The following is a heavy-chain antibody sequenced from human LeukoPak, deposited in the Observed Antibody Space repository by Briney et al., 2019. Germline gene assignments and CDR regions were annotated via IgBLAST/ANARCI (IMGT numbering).Heavy chain of an antibody. Sequence: PSETLSLTCALYGRSFSDYYGSWIRQPPGQGLEWIGFIYYCGTSKYNPSLMSRVTMSVDTSKNQVSLKLSSVTAADTAVYYCARHYCSGGNCYYFDHWGQGTLVTVSS. CDR1: GRSFSDYY. CDR3: ARHYCSGGNCYYFDH. D-gene: IGHD2-15*01. CDR2: IYYCGTS. J-gene: IGHJ4*02. V-gene: IGHV4-59*08.